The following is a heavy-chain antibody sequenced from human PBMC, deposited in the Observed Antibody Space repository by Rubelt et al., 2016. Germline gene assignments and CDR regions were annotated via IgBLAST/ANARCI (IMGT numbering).Heavy chain of an antibody. CDR2: GVAGGDYT. D-gene: IGHD4-23*01. CDR3: AKKGHGGKPTDAFDI. V-gene: IGHV3-23*01. Sequence: GGGVVQPGRSLRLYCAASGFTFSTYAMNWVRQAPGKGLEWVSGGVAGGDYTYYADPVKGRFNISRDKYKNTLYLQMNSLRAEDAAVYHCAKKGHGGKPTDAFDIWGQGTMVTVSS. J-gene: IGHJ3*02. CDR1: GFTFSTYA.